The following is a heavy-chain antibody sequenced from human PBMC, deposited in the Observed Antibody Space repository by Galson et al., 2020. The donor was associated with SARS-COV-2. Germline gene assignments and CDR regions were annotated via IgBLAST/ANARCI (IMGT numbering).Heavy chain of an antibody. CDR1: GFTFSSYA. CDR3: AKDPGATTFGVLNY. Sequence: GESLKISCAASGFTFSSYAMSWVRQAPGKGLEWVSAISGSGGSTYYADSVKGRFTISRDNSKNTLYLQMNSLRAEDTAVYYCAKDPGATTFGVLNYWGQGTLVTVSS. D-gene: IGHD1-26*01. J-gene: IGHJ4*02. V-gene: IGHV3-23*01. CDR2: ISGSGGST.